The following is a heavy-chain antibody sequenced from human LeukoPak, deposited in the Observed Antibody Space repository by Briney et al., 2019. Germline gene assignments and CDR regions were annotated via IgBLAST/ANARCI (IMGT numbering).Heavy chain of an antibody. CDR3: AAGTKE. D-gene: IGHD6-13*01. Sequence: GSLRLSCAASGFTFSSYSMNWVRQAPGKGLEWIGEINHSGSTNYNPSLKSRVTISVDTSKNQFSLKLSSVTAADTAVYYCAAGTKEWGQGTLVTVSS. V-gene: IGHV4-34*08. CDR2: INHSGST. J-gene: IGHJ4*02. CDR1: GFTFSSYS.